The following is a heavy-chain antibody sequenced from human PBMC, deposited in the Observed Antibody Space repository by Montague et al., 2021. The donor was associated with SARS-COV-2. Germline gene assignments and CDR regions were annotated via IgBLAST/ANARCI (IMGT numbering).Heavy chain of an antibody. V-gene: IGHV3-23*01. CDR1: GFTFRRYA. D-gene: IGHD2-15*01. CDR3: AKASCSGVGCDYFDC. CDR2: FANNGDP. J-gene: IGHJ4*02. Sequence: SLSLSFSASGFTFRRYAMAWVRQAPGKGLEWVSPFANNGDPYSATPMRARFIIPRNDSKNPGFLQMNALRDEDTAIYYCAKASCSGVGCDYFDCWGRGTLVTVSA.